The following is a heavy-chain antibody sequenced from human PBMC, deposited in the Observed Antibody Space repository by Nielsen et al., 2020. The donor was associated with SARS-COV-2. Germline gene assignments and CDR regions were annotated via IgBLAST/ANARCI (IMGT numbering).Heavy chain of an antibody. J-gene: IGHJ6*02. CDR3: ARESDVGYYGMAV. Sequence: GSLKISCAASGFTFSSYWMSWVRQAPGKGLEWVANIKQDGSEKYYVDSVKGRFTISRDNAKNSLYLQMNSLRAEDTAVYYCARESDVGYYGMAVSGQGTTVTVSS. V-gene: IGHV3-7*05. D-gene: IGHD3-10*02. CDR1: GFTFSSYW. CDR2: IKQDGSEK.